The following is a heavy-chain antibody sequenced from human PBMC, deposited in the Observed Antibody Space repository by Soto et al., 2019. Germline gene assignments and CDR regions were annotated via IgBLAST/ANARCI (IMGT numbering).Heavy chain of an antibody. CDR3: AREWGSYYDILTGYYGYYYGMDV. CDR2: ISYDGSNK. CDR1: GFSFSSYS. V-gene: IGHV3-30-3*01. Sequence: PXVALRLSCAACGFSFSSYSMHWVRQAPGKGLEWVAVISYDGSNKYYADSVKGRFTISRDNSKNTLYLQMNSLRAEDTAVYYCAREWGSYYDILTGYYGYYYGMDVWGQGTTVTVSS. J-gene: IGHJ6*02. D-gene: IGHD3-9*01.